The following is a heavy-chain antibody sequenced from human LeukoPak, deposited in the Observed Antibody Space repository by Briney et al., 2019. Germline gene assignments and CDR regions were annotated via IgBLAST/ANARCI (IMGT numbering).Heavy chain of an antibody. J-gene: IGHJ4*02. Sequence: PRGSLRLSCAASGFTVSSNYMSWVRQAPGKGLDWVSVVYSGGSTHYADSVKGRFTISRDNSKNTLYLHMNSLRAEDTAVYYCATADSGSYYSGFDYWGQGTLVTVSS. CDR3: ATADSGSYYSGFDY. V-gene: IGHV3-66*01. CDR1: GFTVSSNY. CDR2: VYSGGST. D-gene: IGHD1-26*01.